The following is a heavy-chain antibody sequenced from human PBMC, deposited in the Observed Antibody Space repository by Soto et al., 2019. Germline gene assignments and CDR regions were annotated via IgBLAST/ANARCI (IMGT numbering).Heavy chain of an antibody. V-gene: IGHV3-23*01. Sequence: EVEVLESGGGLVQPGGSLRLSCAASGFTFSAYVMSWVRQAPGKGLEWVSSITSSGGGTYYADSVKGRFTVSRDNFKNTVSLQMNSLRDEDTAVYYCAKLTAAWGQGTLVTVSS. CDR3: AKLTAA. D-gene: IGHD6-13*01. CDR2: ITSSGGGT. CDR1: GFTFSAYV. J-gene: IGHJ4*02.